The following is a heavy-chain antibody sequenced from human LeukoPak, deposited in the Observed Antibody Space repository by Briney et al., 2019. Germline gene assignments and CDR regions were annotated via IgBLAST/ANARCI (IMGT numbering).Heavy chain of an antibody. Sequence: GGSLRLSCAASGFTFSDYYLSWIRQAPGKGLEWISYISRRDSAVYYADSVRSRFTISRDNAQTSVYMQMNSLRAEDTAVYYCVRVSKDTFLPSFFDYWGKGILVTVSS. D-gene: IGHD3-3*02. CDR3: VRVSKDTFLPSFFDY. CDR1: GFTFSDYY. V-gene: IGHV3-11*04. CDR2: ISRRDSAV. J-gene: IGHJ4*02.